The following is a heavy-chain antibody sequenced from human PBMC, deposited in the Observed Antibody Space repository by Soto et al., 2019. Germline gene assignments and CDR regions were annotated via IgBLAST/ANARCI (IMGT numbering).Heavy chain of an antibody. V-gene: IGHV1-69*13. CDR2: IIPIFGTA. J-gene: IGHJ6*02. D-gene: IGHD3-3*01. CDR1: GGTFSSYA. CDR3: ARQRDTIFGVGYYYYGMDV. Sequence: SVKVSCKASGGTFSSYAISWVRQAPGQGLEWMGGIIPIFGTANYAQKFQGRVTITADESTSTAHMELSSLRSEDTAVYYCARQRDTIFGVGYYYYGMDVWGQGTTVTVSS.